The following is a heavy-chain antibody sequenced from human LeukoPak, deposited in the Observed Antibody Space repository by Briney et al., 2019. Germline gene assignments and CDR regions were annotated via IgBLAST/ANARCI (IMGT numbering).Heavy chain of an antibody. D-gene: IGHD2-15*01. CDR2: ISAYNGNT. V-gene: IGHV1-18*01. CDR3: ARGLDIDPVDY. J-gene: IGHJ4*02. CDR1: GYTFTSYG. Sequence: ASVKVSCKASGYTFTSYGISWVRQAPGQGLEWMGWISAYNGNTNYAQKFQGRVTMTRDTSTSTVYMELSSLRSEDTAVYYCARGLDIDPVDYWGQGTLVTVSS.